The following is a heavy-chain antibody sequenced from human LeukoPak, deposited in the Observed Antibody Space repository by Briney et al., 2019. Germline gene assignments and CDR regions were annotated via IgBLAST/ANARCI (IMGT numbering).Heavy chain of an antibody. D-gene: IGHD6-6*01. CDR2: INPSSGGT. Sequence: ASVKVSCKASGYTFTRHYMNWVRQAPGQGLEWMGKINPSSGGTGYAQKFQGRVTMTRDTSISTAYMELSSPRSEDTAVYYCARLRSSYDLDPWGQGPLVTVSS. CDR3: ARLRSSYDLDP. V-gene: IGHV1-46*01. J-gene: IGHJ5*02. CDR1: GYTFTRHY.